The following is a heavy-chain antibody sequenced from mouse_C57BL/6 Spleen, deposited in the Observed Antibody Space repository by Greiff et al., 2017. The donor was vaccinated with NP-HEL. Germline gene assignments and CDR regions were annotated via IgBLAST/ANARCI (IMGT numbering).Heavy chain of an antibody. CDR3: ARGGASTTVVAKAMDY. Sequence: VQLQQSGAELVRPGTSVKVSCKASGYAFTNYLIEWVKQRPGQGLEWIGVINPGSGGTNYNEKFKGKATLTADKSSSTAYMQLSSRTSEDSAVYFCARGGASTTVVAKAMDYWGQGTSVTVSS. CDR1: GYAFTNYL. V-gene: IGHV1-54*01. J-gene: IGHJ4*01. CDR2: INPGSGGT. D-gene: IGHD1-1*01.